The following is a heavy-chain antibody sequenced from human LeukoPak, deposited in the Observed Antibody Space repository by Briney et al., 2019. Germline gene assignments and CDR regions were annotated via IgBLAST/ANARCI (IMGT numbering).Heavy chain of an antibody. CDR1: GGSISSSSYY. V-gene: IGHV4-39*01. Sequence: SETLSLTCTVSGGSISSSSYYWGWIRQPPGNGLEWIGSIYYSGSTYYNPSLKSRVTISVDTSKNQFSLKLSSVTAADTAVYYCASRYSSGWYQGAVDPWGQGTLVTVSS. J-gene: IGHJ5*02. CDR3: ASRYSSGWYQGAVDP. D-gene: IGHD6-13*01. CDR2: IYYSGST.